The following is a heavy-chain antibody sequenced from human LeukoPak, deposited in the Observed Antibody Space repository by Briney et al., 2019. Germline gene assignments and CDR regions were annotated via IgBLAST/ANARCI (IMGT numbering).Heavy chain of an antibody. V-gene: IGHV3-48*02. J-gene: IGHJ4*02. D-gene: IGHD3-3*01. Sequence: GGSLRLSCAASGFTFSSYSMNWVRQAPGKGLEWVSYISSSSSTIYYADSVKGRFTISRDNAKNSLYLQMNSLRDEDTAVYYCARDSYGRDFWSGYRGFDYWGQGTLVTVSS. CDR3: ARDSYGRDFWSGYRGFDY. CDR1: GFTFSSYS. CDR2: ISSSSSTI.